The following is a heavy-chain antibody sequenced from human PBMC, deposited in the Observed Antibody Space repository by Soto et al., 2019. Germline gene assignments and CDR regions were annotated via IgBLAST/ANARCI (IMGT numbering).Heavy chain of an antibody. J-gene: IGHJ1*01. CDR1: GFTFNTAV. Sequence: QVQLVEAGGGVVQPGESLRLSCAASGFTFNTAVIHWVRQTPGKGLEWVAAISSDASAQHYTDSVKGRLNISRDNSKNMLYLQMDSLRPADTAVYYCAREDHSSGYAGTFQHWGEGTLVTVSS. D-gene: IGHD3-22*01. CDR3: AREDHSSGYAGTFQH. V-gene: IGHV3-30-3*01. CDR2: ISSDASAQ.